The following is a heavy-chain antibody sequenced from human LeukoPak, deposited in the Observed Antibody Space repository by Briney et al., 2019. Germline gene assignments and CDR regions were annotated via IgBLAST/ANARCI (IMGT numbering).Heavy chain of an antibody. Sequence: SVKVSCKTSGGTFSSYAISWVRQAPGQGLEWMGGIIPIFGTANYAQKFQGRVTITTDESTSTAYMELSSLRSEDTAVYYCAREKRWLQLRYIWFDPWGQGTLVTVSS. CDR1: GGTFSSYA. V-gene: IGHV1-69*05. CDR3: AREKRWLQLRYIWFDP. CDR2: IIPIFGTA. J-gene: IGHJ5*02. D-gene: IGHD5-24*01.